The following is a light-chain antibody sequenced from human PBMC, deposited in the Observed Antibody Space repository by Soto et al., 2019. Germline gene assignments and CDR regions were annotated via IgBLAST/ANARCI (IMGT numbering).Light chain of an antibody. V-gene: IGKV3-11*01. Sequence: EIVLTQSPAPLSLSPGERATLPCRASQSVSRYLAWYQPKPGQAPRRLSYDASNRATCIPASGSCSGSVTDVTLTISSLQSEDCATYYFQQASSFPPTFGQGTRLEIK. CDR2: DAS. CDR3: QQASSFPPT. J-gene: IGKJ5*01. CDR1: QSVSRY.